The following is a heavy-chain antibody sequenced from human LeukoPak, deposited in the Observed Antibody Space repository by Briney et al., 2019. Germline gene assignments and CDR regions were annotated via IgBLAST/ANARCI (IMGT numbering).Heavy chain of an antibody. CDR2: ISSSSKYI. D-gene: IGHD5-12*01. CDR3: AGDKQYSGYEIYFDY. CDR1: GFTFSSYS. Sequence: PGGSLRLSCAASGFTFSSYSMNWVRQAPGKGLEWVSSISSSSKYIFYADSVKGRFTISRDNAKNSLYLQMNSLRAEDTAVYYCAGDKQYSGYEIYFDYWGQGTLVTVSS. V-gene: IGHV3-21*01. J-gene: IGHJ4*02.